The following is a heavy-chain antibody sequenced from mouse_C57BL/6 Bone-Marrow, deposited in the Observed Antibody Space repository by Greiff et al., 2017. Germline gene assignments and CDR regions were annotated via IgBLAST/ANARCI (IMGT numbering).Heavy chain of an antibody. CDR1: GYTFTSYW. D-gene: IGHD2-2*01. CDR2: IDPNSGGT. J-gene: IGHJ1*03. V-gene: IGHV1-72*01. Sequence: QVQLQQPGAELVKPGASVKLSCKASGYTFTSYWMHWVKQRPGRGLAWIGRIDPNSGGTKYNEKFKSKATLTVDKPSSTAYMQRSSPTSEYSAVYYCAHGNDFYWYFAVWGTGTTVTVSS. CDR3: AHGNDFYWYFAV.